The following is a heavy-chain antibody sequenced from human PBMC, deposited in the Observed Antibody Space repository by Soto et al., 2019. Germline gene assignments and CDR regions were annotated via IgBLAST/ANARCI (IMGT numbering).Heavy chain of an antibody. Sequence: GGSLRLSCAASGFTFSNSWMHWVRQAPGKGLVWVSRITSDGSTTTYADSVKGRFTISRDNAKNTLYLQMNSLRAEDTAVYYCARDLRPIDYWGQGTLVTVSS. CDR2: ITSDGSTT. V-gene: IGHV3-74*01. CDR1: GFTFSNSW. J-gene: IGHJ4*02. CDR3: ARDLRPIDY.